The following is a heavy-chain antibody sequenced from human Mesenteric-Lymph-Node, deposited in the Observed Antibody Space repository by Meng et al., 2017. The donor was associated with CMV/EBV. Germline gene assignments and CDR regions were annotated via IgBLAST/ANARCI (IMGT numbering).Heavy chain of an antibody. CDR3: ARDCDDTSCAGDF. D-gene: IGHD2-2*01. CDR2: INQDGSVK. Sequence: GGSLRLSCAASGFTFGSYWMSWVRQAPGKGLAWVANINQDGSVKYYVDSVKGRFTISRDNAKNSLYLEMNSLGVEDTAVYYCARDCDDTSCAGDFWGQGTLVTVSS. CDR1: GFTFGSYW. J-gene: IGHJ4*02. V-gene: IGHV3-7*01.